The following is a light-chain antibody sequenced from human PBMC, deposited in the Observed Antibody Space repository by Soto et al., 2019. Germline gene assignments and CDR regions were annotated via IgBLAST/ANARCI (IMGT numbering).Light chain of an antibody. CDR1: QDINKY. CDR3: QQSYSSPYT. V-gene: IGKV1-39*01. CDR2: ATS. Sequence: DIQMTQSPSSLSAAVGDSVTITCRASQDINKYLNWYHQTPGKAPKLLVFATSTLHNGVPSRFSGSRSETDFSLTITSLQPEDFATYYCQQSYSSPYTFGQGTKLEIK. J-gene: IGKJ2*01.